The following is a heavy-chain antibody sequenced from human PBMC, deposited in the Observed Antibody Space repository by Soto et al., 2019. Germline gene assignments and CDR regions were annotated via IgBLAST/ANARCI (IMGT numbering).Heavy chain of an antibody. J-gene: IGHJ4*02. CDR1: GGSISSSSYY. D-gene: IGHD3-3*01. V-gene: IGHV4-39*01. Sequence: QLQLQESGPGLVKPSETLSLTCTVSGGSISSSSYYWGWIRQPPGKGLEWIGSIYYSGSTYYNPSLKSRVTISVDTSKNQFSLKLSSVTAADTAVYYCARHSGPDHYDFWSGYYSGGNFDYWGQGTLVTVSS. CDR3: ARHSGPDHYDFWSGYYSGGNFDY. CDR2: IYYSGST.